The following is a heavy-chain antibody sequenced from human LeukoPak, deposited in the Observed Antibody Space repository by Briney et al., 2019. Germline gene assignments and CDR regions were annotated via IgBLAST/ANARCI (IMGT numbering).Heavy chain of an antibody. CDR1: GYTFTSYA. V-gene: IGHV1-3*01. J-gene: IGHJ4*02. CDR2: INAGNGNT. Sequence: GSSVKVSCKASGYTFTSYAMHWVRQAPGQRLEWMGWINAGNGNTKYSQKFQGRVTITRDTSASTAYMELSSLRSEDTAVYYCARVHCSSTSCYGYLRYWGQGTLVTVSS. D-gene: IGHD2-2*01. CDR3: ARVHCSSTSCYGYLRY.